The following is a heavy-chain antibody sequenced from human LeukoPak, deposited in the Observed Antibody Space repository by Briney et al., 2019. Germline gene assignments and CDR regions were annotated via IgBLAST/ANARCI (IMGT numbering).Heavy chain of an antibody. Sequence: GGSLRLSCAASGFTFSGSAMHWVRQAPGKGLEWVANIKQDGSEKYYVDSVKGRFTISRDNAKNSLYLQMNSLRAEDTAVYYCAEDYDGAPDYWGQGTLVTVSS. CDR2: IKQDGSEK. J-gene: IGHJ4*02. D-gene: IGHD3-16*01. CDR1: GFTFSGSA. V-gene: IGHV3-7*01. CDR3: AEDYDGAPDY.